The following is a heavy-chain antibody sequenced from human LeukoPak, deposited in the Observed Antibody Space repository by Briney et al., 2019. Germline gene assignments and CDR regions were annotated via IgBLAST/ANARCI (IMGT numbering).Heavy chain of an antibody. D-gene: IGHD5-12*01. CDR1: GGSISSSSYY. CDR2: IYYSGST. Sequence: NPSETLSLTCTVSGGSISSSSYYWGWIRQPPGKGLEWIGNIYYSGSTYYNPSLKSRVTISVDTSKNQFSLKLSSVTAADTAVYYCARDRGDGYDYFWDYWGQGTLVTVSS. CDR3: ARDRGDGYDYFWDY. V-gene: IGHV4-39*07. J-gene: IGHJ4*02.